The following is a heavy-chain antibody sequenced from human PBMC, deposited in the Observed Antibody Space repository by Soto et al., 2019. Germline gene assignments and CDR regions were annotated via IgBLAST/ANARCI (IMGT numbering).Heavy chain of an antibody. D-gene: IGHD3-10*01. Sequence: SQTLSLTCAISGDSVSSNSAAWNWIRQSPSRGLERLGRTYYRSKWYNDYALSVKSRITINPDTSKNQFSLQLNSVTPEDTAVYYCARDRVPSYYGSGTFYRYYYYGMDVWGQGTTVTVSS. CDR2: TYYRSKWYN. CDR3: ARDRVPSYYGSGTFYRYYYYGMDV. J-gene: IGHJ6*02. CDR1: GDSVSSNSAA. V-gene: IGHV6-1*01.